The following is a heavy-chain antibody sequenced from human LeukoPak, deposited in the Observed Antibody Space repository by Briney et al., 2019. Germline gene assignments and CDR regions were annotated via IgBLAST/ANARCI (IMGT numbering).Heavy chain of an antibody. V-gene: IGHV4-39*01. J-gene: IGHJ4*02. D-gene: IGHD4-17*01. CDR2: IYYSGST. CDR1: GGSISSSSYY. Sequence: SETLSPTCTVSGGSISSSSYYWGWIRQPPGKGLEWIGSIYYSGSTYYNPSLKSRVTISVDTSKNQFSLKLSSVTAADTAVYYCALRQYGDYADYWGQGTLVTVSS. CDR3: ALRQYGDYADY.